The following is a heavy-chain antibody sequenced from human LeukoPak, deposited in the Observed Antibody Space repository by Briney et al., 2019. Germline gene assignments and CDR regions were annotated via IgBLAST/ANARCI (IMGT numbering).Heavy chain of an antibody. CDR2: LYSGGNT. CDR3: ARGFRGWSIDY. J-gene: IGHJ4*02. CDR1: GITVSSNY. Sequence: PGGSLRLSCAASGITVSSNYMSWVRQAPGKGLEWVSILYSGGNTYYIDSVKGRFTISRDNSKNMLFLQMNSLRAEDTAVYYCARGFRGWSIDYWGQGILVTVSS. D-gene: IGHD6-19*01. V-gene: IGHV3-66*01.